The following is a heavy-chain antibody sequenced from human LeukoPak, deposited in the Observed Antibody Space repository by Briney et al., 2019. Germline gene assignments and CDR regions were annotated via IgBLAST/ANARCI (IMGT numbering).Heavy chain of an antibody. CDR2: FDPEDGET. D-gene: IGHD7-27*01. V-gene: IGHV1-24*01. CDR1: GYTLTELS. Sequence: ASVKVSCKVSGYTLTELSMHWVRQAPGKGLEWMGGFDPEDGETIYAQKFQGRATMTEDTSTDTAYMELSSLRSEDTAVYYCATQTNRGLTFDYWGQGTLVTVSS. CDR3: ATQTNRGLTFDY. J-gene: IGHJ4*02.